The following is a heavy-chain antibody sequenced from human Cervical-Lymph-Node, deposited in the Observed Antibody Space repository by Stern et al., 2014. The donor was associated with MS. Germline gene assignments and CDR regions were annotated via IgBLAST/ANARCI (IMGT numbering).Heavy chain of an antibody. CDR3: ARHFNAHFKDKQQLVPGVFDY. Sequence: QLQLQESGPGLVKPSETLSLTCTVSGGSISSSSYYWGWIRQPPGKGLEWIGSIYYSGSTYYNPSLKSRVTISVDTSKNQFSLKLSSVTAADTAVYYCARHFNAHFKDKQQLVPGVFDYWGQGTLVTVSS. CDR2: IYYSGST. J-gene: IGHJ4*02. CDR1: GGSISSSSYY. V-gene: IGHV4-39*01. D-gene: IGHD6-13*01.